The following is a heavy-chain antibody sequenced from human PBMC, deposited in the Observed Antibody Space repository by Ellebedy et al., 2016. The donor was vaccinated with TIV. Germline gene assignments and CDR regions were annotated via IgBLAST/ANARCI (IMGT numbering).Heavy chain of an antibody. J-gene: IGHJ4*02. Sequence: GESLKISCAASGFIFSSYSMNWVRQAPGKGLEWVSYICSSSSTIYYVDSVKGRFTISRDNAKNTLYLQMNSLRAEDTAVYYCAFMWRYSYELDYWGQGTLVTVSS. D-gene: IGHD5-18*01. V-gene: IGHV3-48*04. CDR2: ICSSSSTI. CDR1: GFIFSSYS. CDR3: AFMWRYSYELDY.